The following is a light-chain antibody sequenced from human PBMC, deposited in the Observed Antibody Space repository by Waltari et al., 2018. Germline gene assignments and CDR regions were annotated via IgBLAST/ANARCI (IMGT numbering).Light chain of an antibody. J-gene: IGLJ3*02. CDR2: SKK. V-gene: IGLV1-44*01. CDR1: SSNIGSHT. Sequence: QSVLTQPPSASGTPGQRVTISCSGSSSNIGSHTVNWYQQLPGMAPKLLIQSKKERPSGGPDRFSGSESGTSASLAISGLQSEDEADYYCAAWDDRLDGWVFGGGTKLTVL. CDR3: AAWDDRLDGWV.